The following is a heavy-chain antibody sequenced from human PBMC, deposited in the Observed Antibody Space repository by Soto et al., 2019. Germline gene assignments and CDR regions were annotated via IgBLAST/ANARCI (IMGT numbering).Heavy chain of an antibody. J-gene: IGHJ6*02. Sequence: PETLSLTCTVSGGSISSYYWSWIRQPPGKGLEWIGYIYYSGSTNYNPSLKSRVTISVDTSKNQFSLKLSSVTAADTAVYYCARDLSSYSYYHYCMHVSCQGTTVTVS. D-gene: IGHD6-19*01. V-gene: IGHV4-59*01. CDR3: ARDLSSYSYYHYCMHV. CDR1: GGSISSYY. CDR2: IYYSGST.